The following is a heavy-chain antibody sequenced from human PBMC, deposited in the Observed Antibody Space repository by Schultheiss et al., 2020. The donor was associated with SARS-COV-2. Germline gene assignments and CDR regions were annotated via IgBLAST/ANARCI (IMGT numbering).Heavy chain of an antibody. CDR3: ARDYSSHYYFDY. Sequence: GGSLRLSCAASGFTVSSNYMSWVRQAPGKGLEWVSYISSSGSTIYYADSVKGRFTISRDNAKNSLYLQMNSLRAEDTAVYYCARDYSSHYYFDYWGQGTLVTVSS. D-gene: IGHD6-13*01. CDR1: GFTVSSNY. V-gene: IGHV3-11*04. J-gene: IGHJ4*02. CDR2: ISSSGSTI.